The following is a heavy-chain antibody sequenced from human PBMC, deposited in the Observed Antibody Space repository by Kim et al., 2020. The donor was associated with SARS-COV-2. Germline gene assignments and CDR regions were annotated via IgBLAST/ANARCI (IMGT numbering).Heavy chain of an antibody. D-gene: IGHD1-26*01. J-gene: IGHJ4*02. V-gene: IGHV3-30*02. CDR3: AKDVIVGATVCFFDY. Sequence: DSVKGRFTISRDNSKNTLYLQMNSLRAEDTAVYYCAKDVIVGATVCFFDYWGQGTLVTVSS.